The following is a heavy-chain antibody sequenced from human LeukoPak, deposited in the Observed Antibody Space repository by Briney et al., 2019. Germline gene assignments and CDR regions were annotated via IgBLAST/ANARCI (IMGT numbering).Heavy chain of an antibody. J-gene: IGHJ4*02. CDR2: IFHTGNT. CDR3: ARLSHGLDS. CDR1: GDSITSRNW. V-gene: IGHV4-4*02. D-gene: IGHD5/OR15-5a*01. Sequence: SETLSLTCAVSGDSITSRNWWTWVRQSPGKGLEWIGEIFHTGNTNYNPSLQSRLTMSVDKSKKQFSLHLNSVTAADTAFYYCARLSHGLDSWGQGTLVTVSS.